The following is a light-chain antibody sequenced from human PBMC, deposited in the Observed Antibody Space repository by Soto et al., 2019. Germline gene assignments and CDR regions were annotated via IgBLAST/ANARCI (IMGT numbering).Light chain of an antibody. CDR3: QVWDSTSDHYV. J-gene: IGLJ1*01. Sequence: SYELTQPPLVSVAPGQTARITCGGSNIGSKSVHWYQQRPGQAPVLVVYHDSDRPSGIPDRFSGSNSGNTATLTISRVEAWDEADYHCQVWDSTSDHYVFGTGTKLTVL. CDR2: HDS. CDR1: NIGSKS. V-gene: IGLV3-21*02.